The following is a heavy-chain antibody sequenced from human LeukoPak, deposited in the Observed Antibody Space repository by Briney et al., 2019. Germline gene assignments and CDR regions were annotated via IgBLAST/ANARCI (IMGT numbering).Heavy chain of an antibody. CDR3: AIELELKTSFDY. CDR1: GYTFTSYY. D-gene: IGHD1-7*01. V-gene: IGHV1-46*01. CDR2: INPSGGST. J-gene: IGHJ4*02. Sequence: GASVKVSCKASGYTFTSYYMHWVRQAPGQGLEWMGIINPSGGSTSYAQKFQGRVTMTEDTSTDTAYMELSSLRSEDTAVYYCAIELELKTSFDYWGQGTLVTVSS.